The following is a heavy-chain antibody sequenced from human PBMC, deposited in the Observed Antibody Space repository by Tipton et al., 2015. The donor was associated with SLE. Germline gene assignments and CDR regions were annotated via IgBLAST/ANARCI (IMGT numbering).Heavy chain of an antibody. CDR2: IHPGGDT. V-gene: IGHV4-4*02. J-gene: IGHJ5*01. D-gene: IGHD2-2*01. Sequence: GSLRLSCAASGFTFNIHGMMWVRQAPGKGLEWIGRIHPGGDTLYNPSLRSRVTISVDTSKNHFFLRLHFVTAADTAVYYCARAAPYATFWSVFDSWGQGALVTVSP. CDR3: ARAAPYATFWSVFDS. CDR1: GFTFNIHG.